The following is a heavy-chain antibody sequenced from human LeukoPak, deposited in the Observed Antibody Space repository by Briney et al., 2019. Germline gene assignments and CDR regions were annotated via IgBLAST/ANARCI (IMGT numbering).Heavy chain of an antibody. CDR3: ARYDVWGTYRAFDY. J-gene: IGHJ4*02. Sequence: SETLSLTCTVSGGSITSYYWSWIRQPPGKGLEWIGYIYYSGTTNYNPSLKSRVTISIDTSKNQFSLQLSSVTAADTAVYYCARYDVWGTYRAFDYWGQGTLVTVSS. CDR1: GGSITSYY. V-gene: IGHV4-59*08. D-gene: IGHD3-16*02. CDR2: IYYSGTT.